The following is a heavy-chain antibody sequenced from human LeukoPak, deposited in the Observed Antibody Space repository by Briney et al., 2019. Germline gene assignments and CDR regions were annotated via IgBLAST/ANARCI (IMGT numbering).Heavy chain of an antibody. CDR1: GGSFSGYY. Sequence: SETLSLTCAVYGGSFSGYYWSWIRQPPGKGLEWIGEINHSGSTNYNPSLKSRGTISVDTSKNQFSLKLRSVTAAETAVYYCARGLRYDYVWGSYRYSNWFDPWGQGTLVTVSS. CDR3: ARGLRYDYVWGSYRYSNWFDP. V-gene: IGHV4-34*01. D-gene: IGHD3-16*02. CDR2: INHSGST. J-gene: IGHJ5*02.